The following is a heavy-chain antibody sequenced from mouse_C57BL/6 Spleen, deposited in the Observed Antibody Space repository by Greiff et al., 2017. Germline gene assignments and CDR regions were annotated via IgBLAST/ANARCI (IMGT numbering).Heavy chain of an antibody. CDR3: AREGNSNWYFDV. CDR1: GYSFTDYN. J-gene: IGHJ1*03. V-gene: IGHV1-39*01. D-gene: IGHD2-5*01. Sequence: VQLQQSGPELVKPGASVKISCKASGYSFTDYNMNWVKQSNGKGLEWIGVINPNYGTTSSNQKFKGKATLTVDQSSRTAYMQLNSLTSEYSAVYDCAREGNSNWYFDVWGTGTTVTVSS. CDR2: INPNYGTT.